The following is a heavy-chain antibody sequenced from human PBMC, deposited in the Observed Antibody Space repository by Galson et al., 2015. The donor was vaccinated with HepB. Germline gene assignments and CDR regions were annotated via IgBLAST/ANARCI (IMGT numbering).Heavy chain of an antibody. D-gene: IGHD3-10*01. CDR3: ARTSVWFGESNDAFDI. CDR1: GYTFTRYA. Sequence: SVKVSCKASGYTFTRYAMHWVRQAPGQRLEWMGWINAGNGNTKYSQRFQGRVTITRDTSASTAYMELSSLRSEDTAVYYCARTSVWFGESNDAFDIWGQGTMVTVSS. V-gene: IGHV1-3*01. CDR2: INAGNGNT. J-gene: IGHJ3*02.